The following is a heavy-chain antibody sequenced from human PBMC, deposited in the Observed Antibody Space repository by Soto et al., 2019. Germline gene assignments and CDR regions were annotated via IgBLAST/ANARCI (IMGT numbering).Heavy chain of an antibody. Sequence: SETLSLTCTVSGGSISSSSYYWGWIRQPPRKGLEWIGSIYYSGSTYYNPSLKSRVTISVDTSKNQFSLKLSSVTAADTAVYYCARKWARQWLGRDWFDPWGQGTLVTVSS. D-gene: IGHD6-19*01. J-gene: IGHJ5*02. CDR1: GGSISSSSYY. CDR2: IYYSGST. CDR3: ARKWARQWLGRDWFDP. V-gene: IGHV4-39*01.